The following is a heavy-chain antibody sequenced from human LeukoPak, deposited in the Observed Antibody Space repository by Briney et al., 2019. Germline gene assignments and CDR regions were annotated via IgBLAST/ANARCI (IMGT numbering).Heavy chain of an antibody. CDR2: LSDSGGST. CDR1: GFSFSNYD. CDR3: AKRLYYGSGPLDI. J-gene: IGHJ3*02. Sequence: GGSLRLSCAASGFSFSNYDMTWVRQAPGKGLDWVSTLSDSGGSTYYADSVKGWFTISRDNSKNTLYLQMSSLRAEDTAIYFCAKRLYYGSGPLDIWGQGTMVTVSS. V-gene: IGHV3-23*01. D-gene: IGHD3-10*01.